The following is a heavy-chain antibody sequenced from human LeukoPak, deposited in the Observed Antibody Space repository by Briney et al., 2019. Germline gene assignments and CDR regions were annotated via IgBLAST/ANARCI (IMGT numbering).Heavy chain of an antibody. D-gene: IGHD3-10*01. CDR3: ARGGGSGSPNWFDP. J-gene: IGHJ5*02. Sequence: PSETLSLTCTVSGGSISSSSYYWGWIRQPPGKGLEWIGSIYYSGSTYYNPSLKSRVTISVDTSKNQFSLKLSSVTAADTAVYYCARGGGSGSPNWFDPWGQGTLVTVSS. CDR1: GGSISSSSYY. V-gene: IGHV4-39*07. CDR2: IYYSGST.